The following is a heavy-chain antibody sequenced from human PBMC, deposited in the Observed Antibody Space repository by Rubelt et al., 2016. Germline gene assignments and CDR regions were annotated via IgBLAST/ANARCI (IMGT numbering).Heavy chain of an antibody. CDR3: ASDNEGS. V-gene: IGHV3-21*01. Sequence: VQLVESGGGVVQPGRSLGLSCAASGFTLNNYAMHWVRQAPGKGLEWVASISSGSSRTYYAASVEGRFTISRDNTKDSLYLQMNSLRVEDTALYYCASDNEGSWGQGTRVTVTS. J-gene: IGHJ4*02. D-gene: IGHD3-10*01. CDR2: ISSGSSRT. CDR1: GFTLNNYA.